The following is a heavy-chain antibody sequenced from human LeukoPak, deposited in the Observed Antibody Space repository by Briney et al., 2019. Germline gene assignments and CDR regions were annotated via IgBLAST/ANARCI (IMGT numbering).Heavy chain of an antibody. CDR1: GFTVSSNY. CDR3: AXERPPRGAFDY. J-gene: IGHJ4*02. V-gene: IGHV3-53*01. Sequence: GGSLRLFCAVSGFTVSSNYMTWVRQAPGKGLEGVSVFYSGGTTYYADSVKGRFTISRDSSKNMLYLQMNRLRVEDTAVYYCAXERPPRGAFDYWGQGTLVTVSS. CDR2: FYSGGTT.